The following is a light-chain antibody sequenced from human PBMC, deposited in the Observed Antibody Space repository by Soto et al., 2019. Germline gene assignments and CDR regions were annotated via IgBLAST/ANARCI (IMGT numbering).Light chain of an antibody. CDR3: QQSYSTPIR. Sequence: DIQLTQSPSSLSASVGDRVTITCRASQSISSYLNWYQQKPGKAPKLLIYAASYLETGVPSRFSGRGSGTDFTFTISSLQPEDIATYYCQQSYSTPIRFGQGTRLEIK. CDR1: QSISSY. V-gene: IGKV1-39*01. CDR2: AAS. J-gene: IGKJ5*01.